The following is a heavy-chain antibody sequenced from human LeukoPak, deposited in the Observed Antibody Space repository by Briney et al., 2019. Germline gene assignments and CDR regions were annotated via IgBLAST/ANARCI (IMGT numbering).Heavy chain of an antibody. CDR3: ARKGYSGYDSSYFDY. D-gene: IGHD5-12*01. CDR1: GYSFTTYW. V-gene: IGHV5-51*01. CDR2: IYPGDSDT. Sequence: RGESLKISCKASGYSFTTYWIGWVRQMPGKGLEWMGIIYPGDSDTRYSPSFQGQVTISADKSISTAYLQWSSLKASDTAMYYCARKGYSGYDSSYFDYWGQGTLVTVSS. J-gene: IGHJ4*02.